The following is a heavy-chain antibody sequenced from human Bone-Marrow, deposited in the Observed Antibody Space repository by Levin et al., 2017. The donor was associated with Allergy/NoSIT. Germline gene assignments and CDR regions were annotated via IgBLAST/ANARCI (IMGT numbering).Heavy chain of an antibody. CDR2: IGGSGGST. Sequence: GGSLRLSCAASGFTFSSYAMSWVRQAPGKGLEWVSGIGGSGGSTYYADSVKGRFTISRDNPKNTLYLQMNNLRAEDTAVYYCAKLSRLGYCSGGSCYSWGQGTLVTVSS. D-gene: IGHD2-15*01. V-gene: IGHV3-23*01. CDR3: AKLSRLGYCSGGSCYS. J-gene: IGHJ4*02. CDR1: GFTFSSYA.